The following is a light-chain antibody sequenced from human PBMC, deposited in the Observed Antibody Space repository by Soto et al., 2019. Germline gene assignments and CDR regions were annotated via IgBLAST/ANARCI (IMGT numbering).Light chain of an antibody. Sequence: EIVMTQSPATLSVSPGERATLSCRASQSVSSDLAWYQQKPGQAPRLLIYVASTRATDIPARFSGSGSGTEFTLTISSLQSEDFAVYYCQHYNKWPLTFGGGTKVEIK. CDR2: VAS. J-gene: IGKJ4*01. CDR3: QHYNKWPLT. CDR1: QSVSSD. V-gene: IGKV3-15*01.